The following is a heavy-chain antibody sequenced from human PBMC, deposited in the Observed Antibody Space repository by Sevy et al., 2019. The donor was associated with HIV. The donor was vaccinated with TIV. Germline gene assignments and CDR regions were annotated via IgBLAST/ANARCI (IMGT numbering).Heavy chain of an antibody. J-gene: IGHJ4*02. CDR2: ISSSGTTL. Sequence: GESLKISCAASGLTFSDYYMSWIRQAPGKGLEWLSYISSSGTTLYSADSVKGRFAISRDNAKNSLYLQMNSLRAEDTAVYFCVGRRYSYTYSWSYHFDYWGQGALVTDSS. CDR3: VGRRYSYTYSWSYHFDY. CDR1: GLTFSDYY. V-gene: IGHV3-11*01. D-gene: IGHD5-18*01.